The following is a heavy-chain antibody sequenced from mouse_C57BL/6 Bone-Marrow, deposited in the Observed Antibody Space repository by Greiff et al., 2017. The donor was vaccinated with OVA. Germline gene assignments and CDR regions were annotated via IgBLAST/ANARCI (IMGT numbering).Heavy chain of an antibody. D-gene: IGHD2-3*01. CDR1: GFNIKDDY. CDR3: TFDGYYEAWFAY. Sequence: EVKLMESGAELVRPGASVKLSCTASGFNIKDDYMHWVKQRPEQGLEWIGWIDPENGDTEYASKFQGKATITADTSSNTAYLQLSSLTSEDTAFYYCTFDGYYEAWFAYWGQGTLVTVSA. CDR2: IDPENGDT. V-gene: IGHV14-4*01. J-gene: IGHJ3*01.